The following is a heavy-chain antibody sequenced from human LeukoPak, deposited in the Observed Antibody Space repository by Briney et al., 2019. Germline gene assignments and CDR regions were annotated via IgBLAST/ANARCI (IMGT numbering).Heavy chain of an antibody. J-gene: IGHJ5*02. V-gene: IGHV4-59*08. CDR2: IYSSGST. D-gene: IGHD3-3*01. CDR3: AKYDSRGRFDP. Sequence: SETLSLTCTVSAGSISSYYWSWIRQPPGKGLEWIGYIYSSGSTNYNPSLKSRVTISVNTSKNQFSLKMSSVTAADTAVYYCAKYDSRGRFDPWGQGTLVTVSS. CDR1: AGSISSYY.